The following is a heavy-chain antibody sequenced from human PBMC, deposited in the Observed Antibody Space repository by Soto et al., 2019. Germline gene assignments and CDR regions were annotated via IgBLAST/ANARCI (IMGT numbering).Heavy chain of an antibody. CDR3: VRLQLIAAPAQSVDY. Sequence: SETLSLTYAVYGGSFSGYYWSWIRQPPGKGLEWIGEINHSGSTNYNPSLKSRVTISVDTSKNQFSLKLSSVTAADTAVYYCVRLQLIAAPAQSVDYWGQGTLVTVSS. J-gene: IGHJ4*02. D-gene: IGHD6-6*01. CDR2: INHSGST. V-gene: IGHV4-34*01. CDR1: GGSFSGYY.